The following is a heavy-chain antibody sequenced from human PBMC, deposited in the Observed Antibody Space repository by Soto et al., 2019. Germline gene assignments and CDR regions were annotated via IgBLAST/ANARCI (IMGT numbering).Heavy chain of an antibody. Sequence: PSETPSLTCSVSGGSIRSYYWTCIRQPPGQALEWIGNIHFSGTTYYNPSLESRVTISVDTSKNQFSLRVTSVSAADTAVYYCARSGTYPVFIDLWGQGTLLTVSS. CDR2: IHFSGTT. D-gene: IGHD3-10*01. V-gene: IGHV4-59*01. J-gene: IGHJ4*02. CDR3: ARSGTYPVFIDL. CDR1: GGSIRSYY.